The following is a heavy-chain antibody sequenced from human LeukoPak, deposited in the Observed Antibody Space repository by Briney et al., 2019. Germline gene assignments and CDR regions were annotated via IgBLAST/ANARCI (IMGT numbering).Heavy chain of an antibody. V-gene: IGHV1-2*02. Sequence: ASVKVSCKASGYTFTGYYMHWVRQAPGQGLEWMGWINPNTAGTKYAEKFQGRVTMTRDTSISTAYMGLSSLTSDDTAVYYCARALYYDSSGYYTDALDVWGQGTVVIVSS. CDR2: INPNTAGT. CDR1: GYTFTGYY. D-gene: IGHD3-22*01. CDR3: ARALYYDSSGYYTDALDV. J-gene: IGHJ3*01.